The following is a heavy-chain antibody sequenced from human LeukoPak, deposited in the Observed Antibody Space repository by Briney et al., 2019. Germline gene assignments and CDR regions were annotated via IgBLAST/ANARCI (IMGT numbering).Heavy chain of an antibody. Sequence: ASVKLSCKASGYTFTSYYMRWVRKSLGQGLEWMRIINPSGGSTSYAQKFQGRVTMTRDTSTSTVYMELSSLRSEDTAVYYCARVRPDWYFDLWGRGTLVTVSS. CDR3: ARVRPDWYFDL. V-gene: IGHV1-46*01. J-gene: IGHJ2*01. CDR1: GYTFTSYY. CDR2: INPSGGST.